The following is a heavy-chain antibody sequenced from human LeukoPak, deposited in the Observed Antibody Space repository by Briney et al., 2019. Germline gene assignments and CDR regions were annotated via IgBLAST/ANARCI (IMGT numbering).Heavy chain of an antibody. J-gene: IGHJ4*02. V-gene: IGHV4-59*01. CDR3: ARGPPVVVITYYFDY. CDR1: GGSISSYY. CDR2: IYYSGRT. Sequence: SETLSLTCTVSGGSISSYYWSWIRQPPGKGLEWIGYIYYSGRTNYNPSLKSRVTISGDTSKNQFSLKLSSVTAADTAVYYCARGPPVVVITYYFDYWGQGTLVTVSS. D-gene: IGHD3-22*01.